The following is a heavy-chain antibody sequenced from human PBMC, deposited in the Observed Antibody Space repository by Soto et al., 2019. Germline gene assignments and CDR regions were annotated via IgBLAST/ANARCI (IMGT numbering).Heavy chain of an antibody. CDR1: GGSFSGYY. V-gene: IGHV4-34*01. CDR3: ARERPGYCSSTSCYGGAYYYYYYMDV. Sequence: NPSETLSLTCAVYGGSFSGYYWSWIRQPPGKGLEWIGEINHSGSTNYNPSLKSRVTISVDTSKNQFSLKLSSVTAADTAVYYCARERPGYCSSTSCYGGAYYYYYYMDVWGKGTTVTVSS. D-gene: IGHD2-2*01. J-gene: IGHJ6*03. CDR2: INHSGST.